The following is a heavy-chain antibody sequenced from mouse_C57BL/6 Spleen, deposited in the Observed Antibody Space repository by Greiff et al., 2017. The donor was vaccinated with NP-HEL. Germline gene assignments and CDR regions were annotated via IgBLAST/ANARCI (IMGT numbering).Heavy chain of an antibody. CDR3: ARNSYWYFDV. J-gene: IGHJ1*03. CDR2: IYPGDGDT. CDR1: GYAFSSSW. Sequence: VKLLESGPELVKPGASVKISCKASGYAFSSSWMNWVKQRPGKGLEWIGRIYPGDGDTNYNGKFKGKATLTADKSSSTAYMQLSSLTSEDSAVYFCARNSYWYFDVWGTGTTVTVSS. V-gene: IGHV1-82*01.